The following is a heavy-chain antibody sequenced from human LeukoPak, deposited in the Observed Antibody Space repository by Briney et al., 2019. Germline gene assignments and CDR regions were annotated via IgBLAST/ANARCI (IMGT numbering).Heavy chain of an antibody. V-gene: IGHV4-59*01. CDR2: IYYSGST. J-gene: IGHJ6*02. D-gene: IGHD3-9*01. CDR3: ARAGAYYDILTGYQTLTYYYGMDV. Sequence: SETLSLTCTVSGGSISSYYWSWIRQPPGKGLEWIGYIYYSGSTNYNPSLKSRVTISVDTSKNQFSLKLSSVTAADTAVYYCARAGAYYDILTGYQTLTYYYGMDVWGQGTTVTVS. CDR1: GGSISSYY.